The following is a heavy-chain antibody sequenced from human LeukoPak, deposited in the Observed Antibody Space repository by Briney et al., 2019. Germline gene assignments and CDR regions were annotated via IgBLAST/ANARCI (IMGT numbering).Heavy chain of an antibody. CDR1: GYTFTSYG. V-gene: IGHV1-18*01. J-gene: IGHJ3*01. CDR3: ARDAQWELRAFDV. CDR2: ISAKNGDT. D-gene: IGHD1-26*01. Sequence: GASVKVSCKASGYTFTSYGINWVRQAPGQGLEWVGWISAKNGDTNYSQKFQGRVTMTTDTSATTAYMEISSLTSDDTAVYYCARDAQWELRAFDVWGRGTMVIVSS.